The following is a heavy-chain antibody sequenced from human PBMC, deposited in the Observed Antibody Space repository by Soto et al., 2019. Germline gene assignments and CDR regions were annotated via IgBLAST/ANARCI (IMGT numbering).Heavy chain of an antibody. V-gene: IGHV2-5*02. CDR3: ARRDYGDYFANAFDI. J-gene: IGHJ3*02. Sequence: QITLKASGPTLVKPTQTLTLTCTFSGFSLSTSGVGVGWIRQPPGKALEWLALIYWDDDKRYSPSLKSRLTITKDTSKNQVVLTMTNMDPVNTATYYCARRDYGDYFANAFDIWGQGTMVTVSS. CDR1: GFSLSTSGVG. CDR2: IYWDDDK. D-gene: IGHD4-17*01.